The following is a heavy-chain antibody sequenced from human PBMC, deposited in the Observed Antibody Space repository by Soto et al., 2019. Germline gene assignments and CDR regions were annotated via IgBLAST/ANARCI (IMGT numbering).Heavy chain of an antibody. CDR2: ISYDVTNK. CDR1: GFSFSSYG. Sequence: GSLRLSCAASGFSFSSYGMHWVRQAPGKGLEWVAVISYDVTNKYYADSVKGQFTISRDNSKNTLYLQMNSLRAEDTAVYYCAKDLRIAVAGTDYFDSWGQGTLVTVSS. CDR3: AKDLRIAVAGTDYFDS. V-gene: IGHV3-30*18. J-gene: IGHJ4*02. D-gene: IGHD6-19*01.